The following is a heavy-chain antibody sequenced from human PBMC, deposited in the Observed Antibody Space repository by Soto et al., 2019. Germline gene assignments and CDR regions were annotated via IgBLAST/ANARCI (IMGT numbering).Heavy chain of an antibody. D-gene: IGHD3-22*01. CDR3: ASGRDGYFYLEY. Sequence: ASVKVSCKASEYTFTSFTMHLVRQAPGQRLEXMAWXNXGXGXTXYXXXXQDRSTVTADESASTAYMELSNLGSKDTDVYYCASGRDGYFYLEYWGQGTLVTVSS. J-gene: IGHJ4*02. V-gene: IGHV1-3*01. CDR1: EYTFTSFT. CDR2: XNXGXGXT.